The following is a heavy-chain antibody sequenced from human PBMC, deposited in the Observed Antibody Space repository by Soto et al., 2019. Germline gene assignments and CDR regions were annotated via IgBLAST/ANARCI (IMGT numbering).Heavy chain of an antibody. D-gene: IGHD3-22*01. CDR3: ARGDYDSSGYYFPAFDY. CDR2: IYYSGST. J-gene: IGHJ4*02. Sequence: RSLSCTVSGGSSSSYYWSWIRQPPGKGLEWIGYIYYSGSTNYNPSLKSRVTISVDTSKNQFSLKLSSVTAADTAVYYCARGDYDSSGYYFPAFDYWGQGTLVTVSS. V-gene: IGHV4-59*01. CDR1: GGSSSSYY.